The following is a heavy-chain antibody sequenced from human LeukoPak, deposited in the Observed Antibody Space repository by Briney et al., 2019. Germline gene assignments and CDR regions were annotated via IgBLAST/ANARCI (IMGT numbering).Heavy chain of an antibody. Sequence: PSETLSLTCTVSGVSITTYYWSWIRQPAGKGLEWIGHISSTGSTNYNPSLKSRVTMSVDTSKNQFSLKVKSVTAADTAVYYCARDPSLFIPDAGTDWFDPWGQGTLVTVSS. CDR2: ISSTGST. V-gene: IGHV4-4*07. D-gene: IGHD6-13*01. CDR1: GVSITTYY. J-gene: IGHJ5*02. CDR3: ARDPSLFIPDAGTDWFDP.